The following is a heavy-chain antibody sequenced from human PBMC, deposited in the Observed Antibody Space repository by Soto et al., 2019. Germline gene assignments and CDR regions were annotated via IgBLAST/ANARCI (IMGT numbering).Heavy chain of an antibody. V-gene: IGHV3-30-3*01. CDR3: ARADSGDYDPNDYYYYGMDV. J-gene: IGHJ6*02. D-gene: IGHD4-17*01. CDR1: GFTFSTYA. Sequence: QVQLVESGGGVVQPGRSLRLSCAASGFTFSTYAMHWVRQAPGKGLEWVAVISYDGTKKYYADSVKGRLTISRDNSKNTLHLQMNSLRDEDTAVYYCARADSGDYDPNDYYYYGMDVWGRGTTVTVSS. CDR2: ISYDGTKK.